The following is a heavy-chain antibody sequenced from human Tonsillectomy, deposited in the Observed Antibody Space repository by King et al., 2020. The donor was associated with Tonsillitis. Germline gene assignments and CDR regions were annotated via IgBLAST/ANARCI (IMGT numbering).Heavy chain of an antibody. CDR2: IYYSGST. V-gene: IGHV4-59*01. CDR1: GGSISSYY. CDR3: ARGGPWIQLWSGAFDI. J-gene: IGHJ3*02. D-gene: IGHD5-18*01. Sequence: VQLQESGPGLVKPSETLSLTCTVSGGSISSYYWSWIRQPPGKGLEWIVYIYYSGSTNYNPSLKSRVTISVDTSKNQFSLKLSSVTAADTAVYYCARGGPWIQLWSGAFDIWGQGTMVTVSS.